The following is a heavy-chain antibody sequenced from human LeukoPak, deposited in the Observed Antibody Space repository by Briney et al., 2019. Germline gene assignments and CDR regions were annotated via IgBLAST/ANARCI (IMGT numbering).Heavy chain of an antibody. J-gene: IGHJ4*02. CDR1: GGTFSSYA. D-gene: IGHD2-8*01. CDR2: IIPIFGTA. Sequence: SVKVSCKASGGTFSSYAISWVRQAPGQGLEWMGGIIPIFGTANYAQKFQGRVTITTDESTSTAYMELRSLRSDDTAVYYCVSGQMREYRKDWYMHHFDYWGQGTPVTVSP. V-gene: IGHV1-69*05. CDR3: VSGQMREYRKDWYMHHFDY.